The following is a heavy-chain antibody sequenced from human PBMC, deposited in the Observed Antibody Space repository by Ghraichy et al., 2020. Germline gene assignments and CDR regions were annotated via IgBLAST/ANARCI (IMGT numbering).Heavy chain of an antibody. CDR1: GYTFTSYG. Sequence: ASVKVSCKASGYTFTSYGISWVRQAPGQGLEWMGWISAYNGNTNYAQKLQGRVTMTTDTSTSTAYMELRSLRSDDTAVYYCARDHIVVVTAILGSYYYGMDVWGQGTTVTVSS. D-gene: IGHD2-21*02. V-gene: IGHV1-18*04. CDR3: ARDHIVVVTAILGSYYYGMDV. CDR2: ISAYNGNT. J-gene: IGHJ6*02.